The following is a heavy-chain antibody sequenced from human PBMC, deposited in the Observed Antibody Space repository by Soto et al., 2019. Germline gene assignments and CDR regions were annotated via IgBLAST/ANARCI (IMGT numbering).Heavy chain of an antibody. CDR3: SKDQSYYSYGMDV. CDR1: GFTFSSYA. Sequence: GGSLRLSCAASGFTFSSYAMSWVRQAPGKGLEWVSAISGSGGSTYYADSVKGRFTISRDNSKNTLYLQMNSLRAEDTAVYYCSKDQSYYSYGMDVWGQGTTVTVSS. CDR2: ISGSGGST. J-gene: IGHJ6*02. V-gene: IGHV3-23*01.